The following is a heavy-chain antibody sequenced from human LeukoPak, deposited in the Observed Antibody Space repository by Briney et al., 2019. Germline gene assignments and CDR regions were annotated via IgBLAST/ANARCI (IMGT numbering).Heavy chain of an antibody. CDR2: IYYSRSP. CDR3: AMTFYGDGDY. D-gene: IGHD4-17*01. J-gene: IGHJ4*02. Sequence: SETLSLTCSVSGGSISNYYWSWIRQSPGKGLEWIGHIYYSRSPNYTPSLKSRVTISVDTSKNQFSLKLSSVTAADTAVYYCAMTFYGDGDYWGQGTLVTASS. V-gene: IGHV4-59*08. CDR1: GGSISNYY.